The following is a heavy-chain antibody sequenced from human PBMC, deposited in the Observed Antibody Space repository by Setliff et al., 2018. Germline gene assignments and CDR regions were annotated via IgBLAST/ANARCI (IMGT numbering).Heavy chain of an antibody. CDR2: IGHTGSI. J-gene: IGHJ4*02. CDR1: GGSINNYY. CDR3: ARDLGHGGDSDY. V-gene: IGHV4-59*12. D-gene: IGHD2-21*02. Sequence: PSETLSLTCTVSGGSINNYYWTWIRQPPGKGLEWVGNIGHTGSINYNPSLKSRLTISRDTSKNQVSLKLNSVTATDTAVYYCARDLGHGGDSDYWGQGILVTVSS.